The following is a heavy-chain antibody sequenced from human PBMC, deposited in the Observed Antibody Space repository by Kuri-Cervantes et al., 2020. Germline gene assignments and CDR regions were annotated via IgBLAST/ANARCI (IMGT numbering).Heavy chain of an antibody. J-gene: IGHJ3*02. Sequence: ESLKISRAASGFTFSIYWMSWVLQAPGKGLEWVANIKQDGSEKYYVESMKGRLTISRDNAKNSLYLQMNSLRAEDTAFYYCARSRSVSDAFDIWGQGTMVTVSS. V-gene: IGHV3-7*03. CDR1: GFTFSIYW. CDR2: IKQDGSEK. CDR3: ARSRSVSDAFDI. D-gene: IGHD2-2*01.